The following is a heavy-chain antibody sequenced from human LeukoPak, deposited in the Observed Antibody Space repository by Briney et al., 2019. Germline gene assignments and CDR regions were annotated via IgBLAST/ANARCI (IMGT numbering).Heavy chain of an antibody. V-gene: IGHV4-39*07. CDR2: IYYSGST. D-gene: IGHD3-22*01. Sequence: PSETLSLTCTVSGGSISSSSYYWGWIRQPPGKGLEWIGSIYYSGSTYYNPSLKSRVTISVDTSKNQFSLKLSSVTAADTAVYYCARTGPGRAYYYDSSGYTIDYWGQGTLVTVSS. CDR3: ARTGPGRAYYYDSSGYTIDY. J-gene: IGHJ4*02. CDR1: GGSISSSSYY.